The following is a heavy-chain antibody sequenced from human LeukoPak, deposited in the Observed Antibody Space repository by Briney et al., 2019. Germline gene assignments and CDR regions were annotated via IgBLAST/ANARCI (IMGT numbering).Heavy chain of an antibody. CDR3: ARGGGIAARPIDNYFDY. Sequence: GGSLRLSCAASGFTFSSYSMNWVRQAPGKGLEWVSSISSSSSYIYYADSVKGRFTISRDNAKNSLYLQMNSLRAEDTAVYYCARGGGIAARPIDNYFDYWGQGTLVTVSS. D-gene: IGHD6-6*01. CDR2: ISSSSSYI. CDR1: GFTFSSYS. V-gene: IGHV3-21*01. J-gene: IGHJ4*02.